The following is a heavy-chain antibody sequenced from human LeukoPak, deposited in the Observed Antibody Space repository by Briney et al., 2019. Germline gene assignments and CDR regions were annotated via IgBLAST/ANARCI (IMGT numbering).Heavy chain of an antibody. V-gene: IGHV4-59*07. CDR2: IYYIRST. Sequence: PSYTLSLPCTVSGGWLRSYYRRWIQQPPGKGLEWIGYIYYIRSTNYNPSLESRVTISVDTSKSQFSLKLSCVTAADTAVYYCARAKRVFFRYYYYYMDVWSKGTTVTVSS. J-gene: IGHJ6*03. CDR1: GGWLRSYY. D-gene: IGHD6-13*01. CDR3: ARAKRVFFRYYYYYMDV.